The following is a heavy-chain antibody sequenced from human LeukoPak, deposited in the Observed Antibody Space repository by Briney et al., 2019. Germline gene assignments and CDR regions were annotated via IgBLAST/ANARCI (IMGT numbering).Heavy chain of an antibody. Sequence: SETLSLTCTVSGFSISSHYWSWIRQPPGKGLEWIGYIYYSGSTNYNRSLTSRVTISVVTSKNQFSLKLSSVTAADTAVYYCARVRRAAYCGGDCFHKYYFDYWGQGTLVTVSS. J-gene: IGHJ4*02. CDR2: IYYSGST. CDR1: GFSISSHY. CDR3: ARVRRAAYCGGDCFHKYYFDY. D-gene: IGHD2-21*02. V-gene: IGHV4-59*11.